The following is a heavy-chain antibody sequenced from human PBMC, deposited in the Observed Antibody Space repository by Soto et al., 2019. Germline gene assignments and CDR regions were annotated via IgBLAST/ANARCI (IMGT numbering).Heavy chain of an antibody. CDR1: GGTFSSYA. D-gene: IGHD7-27*01. CDR2: IIPIFGTA. CDR3: ARNPGVTGRPRWFDP. V-gene: IGHV1-69*13. Sequence: GASVKVSCKASGGTFSSYAISWVRQAPGQGLEWMGGIIPIFGTANYAQKFQGRVTITADESTSTAYMELSSLRSEDTAVYYCARNPGVTGRPRWFDPWGQGTLVTVSS. J-gene: IGHJ5*02.